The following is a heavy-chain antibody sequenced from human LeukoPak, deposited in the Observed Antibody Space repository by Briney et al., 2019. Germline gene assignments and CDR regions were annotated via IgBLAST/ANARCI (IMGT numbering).Heavy chain of an antibody. Sequence: GGSLRLSCSASGFSFSDYDMNWVRQAPGKGLEWVSAISGRSSHIYYGESVKGRFTISRDNAKNSLSLQMDSLGVEDTAVYYCGRAFPPLRTSSAGDLWGQGTLVIVSS. CDR1: GFSFSDYD. CDR3: GRAFPPLRTSSAGDL. D-gene: IGHD3-16*01. CDR2: ISGRSSHI. J-gene: IGHJ1*01. V-gene: IGHV3-21*01.